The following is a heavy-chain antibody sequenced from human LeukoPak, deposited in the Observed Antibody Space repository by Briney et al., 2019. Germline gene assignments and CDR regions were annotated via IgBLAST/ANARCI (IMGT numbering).Heavy chain of an antibody. Sequence: SETLSLTCTVSGGSISSSSYYWGWIRQPPGKGLEWIGSIYYSGSTYYNPSLKSRITISVDTSKNQFSLRVRSVTAAETAVYYCARVSARGGYGDDYFDHWGQGTLVTVSS. D-gene: IGHD4-17*01. CDR1: GGSISSSSYY. V-gene: IGHV4-39*07. J-gene: IGHJ4*02. CDR2: IYYSGST. CDR3: ARVSARGGYGDDYFDH.